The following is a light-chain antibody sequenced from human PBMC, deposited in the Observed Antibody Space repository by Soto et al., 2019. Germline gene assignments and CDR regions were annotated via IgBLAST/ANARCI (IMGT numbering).Light chain of an antibody. CDR2: DAS. J-gene: IGKJ5*01. CDR3: QQSYSTPIT. CDR1: QSVKSSY. V-gene: IGKV3D-20*02. Sequence: EIVLTQSPGTLSLSPGERATLPCRASQSVKSSYLAWYQHKPGQAPRLLIHDASNRATGIPDRFSGSGSGTDFTLTISSLQPEDFATYYCQQSYSTPITFGQGTRLEIK.